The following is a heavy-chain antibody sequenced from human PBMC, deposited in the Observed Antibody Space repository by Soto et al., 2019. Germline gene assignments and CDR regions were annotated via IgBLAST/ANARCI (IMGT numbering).Heavy chain of an antibody. CDR1: GGSFSGYH. CDR3: GAQDYVAKGYHFET. Sequence: SETLSLTCAVYGGSFSGYHWSWIRQPPGKGLEWIGEINHSGSTNYNPSLKSRVTISVDTSKNQFSLKLSSVTAADTAVYYCGAQDYVAKGYHFETWGQGTMVTVSS. D-gene: IGHD4-17*01. J-gene: IGHJ4*02. CDR2: INHSGST. V-gene: IGHV4-34*01.